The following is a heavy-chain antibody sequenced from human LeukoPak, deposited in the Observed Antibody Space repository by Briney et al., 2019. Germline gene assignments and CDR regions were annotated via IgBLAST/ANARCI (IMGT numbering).Heavy chain of an antibody. D-gene: IGHD3-9*01. CDR1: GSTFTDYY. CDR3: ARGVGIRYFDWLSVD. CDR2: INPNSGGT. Sequence: ASVKVSCKASGSTFTDYYMHWVRQAPGQGLECMGWINPNSGGTNYAQKFQGRVTMTRDTSISTAYMELSRLRSDDTAVYYCARGVGIRYFDWLSVDWGQGTLVTVSS. V-gene: IGHV1-2*02. J-gene: IGHJ4*02.